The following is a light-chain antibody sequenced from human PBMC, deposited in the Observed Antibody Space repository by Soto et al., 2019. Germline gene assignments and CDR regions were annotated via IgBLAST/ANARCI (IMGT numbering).Light chain of an antibody. Sequence: QSALTQPASVSGSPGQSITISGTGTSGDIGSYNRVSWYQQHPGKAPKLILYEVTDRPSGVSNRFSGSKSGNTASLTISGLQAEDEAEYYCSSYTNIKARACVFGTGTKLTVL. CDR2: EVT. V-gene: IGLV2-14*01. J-gene: IGLJ1*01. CDR1: SGDIGSYNR. CDR3: SSYTNIKARACV.